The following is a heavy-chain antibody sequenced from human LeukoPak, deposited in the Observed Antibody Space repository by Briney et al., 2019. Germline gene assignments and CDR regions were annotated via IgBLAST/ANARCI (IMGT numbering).Heavy chain of an antibody. CDR3: ARKQQLGAWFDP. CDR1: GVSISSGGYY. CDR2: IYYSGST. J-gene: IGHJ5*02. V-gene: IGHV4-31*03. D-gene: IGHD6-13*01. Sequence: SETLSLTCTVSGVSISSGGYYWSWIRQHPGKGLEWIGYIYYSGSTYYNPSLKSRVTISVDTSKNQSSLKLSSVTAADTAVYYCARKQQLGAWFDPWGQGTLVTVSS.